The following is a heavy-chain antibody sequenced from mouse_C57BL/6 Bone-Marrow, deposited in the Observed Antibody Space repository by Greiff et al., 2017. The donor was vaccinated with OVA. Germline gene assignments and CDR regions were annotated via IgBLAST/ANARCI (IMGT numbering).Heavy chain of an antibody. Sequence: QVQLQQPGAELVKPGASVKMSCKASGYTFTSYWITWVKQRPGQGLEWIGDIYPGSGSTNYNEKFKSKATLTVDTSSSTAYMQLSSLTSEDSAVYYCARRRGRWLLQGYWGQGTTLTVSS. CDR1: GYTFTSYW. D-gene: IGHD2-3*01. CDR2: IYPGSGST. J-gene: IGHJ2*01. V-gene: IGHV1-55*01. CDR3: ARRRGRWLLQGY.